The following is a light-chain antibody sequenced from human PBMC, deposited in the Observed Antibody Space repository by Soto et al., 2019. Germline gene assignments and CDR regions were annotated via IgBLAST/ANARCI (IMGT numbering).Light chain of an antibody. J-gene: IGLJ1*01. V-gene: IGLV1-40*01. Sequence: QSVLPQPPSVSGAPGQRVTISCTGSSSNIGAGYDVHWYQQLPGTAPKLLIYGNSNRPSGVPDRFSGSKSGTSASLAITGLQAEDEADYYCQSYDSSLSGPYYVFGTGTKLTVL. CDR1: SSNIGAGYD. CDR2: GNS. CDR3: QSYDSSLSGPYYV.